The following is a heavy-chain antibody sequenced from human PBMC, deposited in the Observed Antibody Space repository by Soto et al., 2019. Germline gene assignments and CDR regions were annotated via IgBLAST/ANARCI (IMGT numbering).Heavy chain of an antibody. CDR2: IYYSGST. D-gene: IGHD3-22*01. V-gene: IGHV4-39*01. J-gene: IGHJ4*02. CDR1: GVSISSSSYY. CDR3: ARRDKRSSGYQRYFEY. Sequence: SETLSLTCTVSGVSISSSSYYWGLIRHPPGNGLEWIGSIYYSGSTYYNPSLKSRVTISVDTSKNQFSLKLSSVTAADTAVYYCARRDKRSSGYQRYFEYWGQGTLVTVSS.